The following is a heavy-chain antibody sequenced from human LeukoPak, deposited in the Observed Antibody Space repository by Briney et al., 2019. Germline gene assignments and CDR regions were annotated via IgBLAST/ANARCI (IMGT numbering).Heavy chain of an antibody. V-gene: IGHV4-31*03. J-gene: IGHJ6*03. CDR1: GGSISSGSNY. CDR2: IHNTGRT. D-gene: IGHD4-17*01. CDR3: ARKNDYGDSYYMDV. Sequence: PSQTLSLTCTVSGGSISSGSNYWGWIRQQPGKGLEWIGYIHNTGRTDYNPSLKSRVIISVDTSKNRFSLRLSSVTAADTALYYCARKNDYGDSYYMDVWGKGTTVTVSS.